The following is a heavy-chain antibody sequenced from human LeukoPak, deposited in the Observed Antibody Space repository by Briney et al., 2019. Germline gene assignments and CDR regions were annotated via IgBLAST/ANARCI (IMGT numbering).Heavy chain of an antibody. CDR2: ISYDGSNK. J-gene: IGHJ4*02. Sequence: GGSLRLSCAASGFTFSSYAMHWVRQAPGKGLEWVAVISYDGSNKYYADSVKGRFTISRDNSKNTLYLQMNSLRAEDTAVYYCARSTVAVAGGLFDYWGQGTLVTVSS. V-gene: IGHV3-30*04. CDR1: GFTFSSYA. CDR3: ARSTVAVAGGLFDY. D-gene: IGHD6-19*01.